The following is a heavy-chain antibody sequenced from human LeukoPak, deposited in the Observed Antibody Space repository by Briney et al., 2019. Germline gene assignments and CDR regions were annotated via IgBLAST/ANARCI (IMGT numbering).Heavy chain of an antibody. CDR3: ARDNYYYGSGSQDYFDY. V-gene: IGHV3-48*04. CDR1: GFTFSSYA. D-gene: IGHD3-10*01. Sequence: PGGSLRLSCAASGFTFSSYAMSWVRQAPGKGLEWVSYISSSGSTIYYADSVKGRFTISRDNAKNSLYLQMNSLRAEDTAVYYCARDNYYYGSGSQDYFDYWGQGTLVTVSS. J-gene: IGHJ4*02. CDR2: ISSSGSTI.